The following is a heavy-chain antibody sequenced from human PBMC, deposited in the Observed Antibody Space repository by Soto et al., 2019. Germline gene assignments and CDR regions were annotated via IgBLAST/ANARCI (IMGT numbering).Heavy chain of an antibody. CDR3: ATGRYNYNGGMSDNWFDP. CDR2: MKSKADGETT. Sequence: PGGSLRLSCAASGFTFNNAWMSWVRQAPGKGLEWVGRMKSKADGETTDYAAPVKGRFTISRDDSKNTLYLQMNSLKTEDTAVYYCATGRYNYNGGMSDNWFDPWGEGTLVTVSS. D-gene: IGHD1-1*01. J-gene: IGHJ5*02. CDR1: GFTFNNAW. V-gene: IGHV3-15*01.